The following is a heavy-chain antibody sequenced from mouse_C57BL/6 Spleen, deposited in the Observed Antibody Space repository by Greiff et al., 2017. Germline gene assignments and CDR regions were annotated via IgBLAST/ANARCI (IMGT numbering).Heavy chain of an antibody. V-gene: IGHV5-6*02. J-gene: IGHJ4*01. CDR1: GFTFSSYD. CDR2: ISSGGSYT. D-gene: IGHD4-1*01. Sequence: EVMLVESGGDLVKPGGSLKLSCAASGFTFSSYDMSWVRQTPDKRLEWVATISSGGSYTYYPDSVKGRFTISRDNDKNTLYLQMSSLKSEDTARYYCARLPGAMDYWGQGTSVTVSS. CDR3: ARLPGAMDY.